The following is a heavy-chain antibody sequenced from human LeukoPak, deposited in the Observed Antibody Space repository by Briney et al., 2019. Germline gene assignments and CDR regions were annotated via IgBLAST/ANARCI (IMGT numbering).Heavy chain of an antibody. CDR1: GGSISGYY. CDR3: ARISSPSYSSGWYPNFDY. Sequence: SETLSLTCTVSGGSISGYYWSWIRQPPGKGLEWIGEINHSGSTNYNPSLKSRVTISVDTSKNQFSLKLSSVTAADTAVYYCARISSPSYSSGWYPNFDYWGQGTLVTVSS. D-gene: IGHD6-19*01. V-gene: IGHV4-34*01. CDR2: INHSGST. J-gene: IGHJ4*02.